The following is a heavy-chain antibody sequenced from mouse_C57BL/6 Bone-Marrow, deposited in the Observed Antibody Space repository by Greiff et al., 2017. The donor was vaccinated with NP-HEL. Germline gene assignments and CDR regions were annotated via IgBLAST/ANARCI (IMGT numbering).Heavy chain of an antibody. V-gene: IGHV1-50*01. Sequence: QVQLQQSGAELVKPGASVKLSRKASGYTFTSYWMQWVKQRPGQGLEWIGEIDPSDSYNNYNQKFKGKATLTVDKSSSTAYMQLSSLTSEDSAVYYCARCLYGNFYFDYWGQGTTLTVSS. CDR1: GYTFTSYW. CDR2: IDPSDSYN. D-gene: IGHD2-1*01. J-gene: IGHJ2*01. CDR3: ARCLYGNFYFDY.